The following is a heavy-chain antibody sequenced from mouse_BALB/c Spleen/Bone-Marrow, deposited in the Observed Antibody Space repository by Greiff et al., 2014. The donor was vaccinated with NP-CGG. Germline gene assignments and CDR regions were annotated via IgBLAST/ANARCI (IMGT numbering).Heavy chain of an antibody. J-gene: IGHJ4*01. CDR3: AQGYDWAMDY. V-gene: IGHV14-3*02. D-gene: IGHD2-14*01. CDR2: IDPANGNT. CDR1: GFNIKDTY. Sequence: VQLQQSGAELVKPGASVKLSCTASGFNIKDTYIHWVKQRPEQGLEWIGRIDPANGNTKYDPKFQGKATITTDTSSNTAYLQLSNLTSEDTAVYYCAQGYDWAMDYWGQGTSVTVSS.